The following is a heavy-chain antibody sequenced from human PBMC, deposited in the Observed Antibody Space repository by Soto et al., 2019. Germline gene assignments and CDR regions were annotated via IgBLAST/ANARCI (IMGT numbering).Heavy chain of an antibody. J-gene: IGHJ6*02. D-gene: IGHD3-3*01. CDR2: IYYSGST. Sequence: NPSETLSLTCTVTGDSISSGGYYWSWIRQPPGKGLEWIGYIYYSGSTYYNPSLMSRVTISVDTSKNQFSLKLSSVTAADTAVYYCARGKGRFLEGLLSPSGYGMDVWGQGTT. CDR3: ARGKGRFLEGLLSPSGYGMDV. CDR1: GDSISSGGYY. V-gene: IGHV4-31*03.